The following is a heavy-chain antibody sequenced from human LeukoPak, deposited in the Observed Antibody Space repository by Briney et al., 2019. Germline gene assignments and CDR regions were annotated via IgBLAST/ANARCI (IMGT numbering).Heavy chain of an antibody. J-gene: IGHJ3*02. Sequence: SETLSLTCTVSGGSISSSSYYWGWIRQPPGKGLEWIGSIYYSGSTYYNPSLKSRVTISVDTSKNQFSLKLSSVTAADTAVYYCARALRYFDWLPGGPLDAFDIWGQGTMVTVSS. V-gene: IGHV4-39*07. CDR3: ARALRYFDWLPGGPLDAFDI. D-gene: IGHD3-9*01. CDR1: GGSISSSSYY. CDR2: IYYSGST.